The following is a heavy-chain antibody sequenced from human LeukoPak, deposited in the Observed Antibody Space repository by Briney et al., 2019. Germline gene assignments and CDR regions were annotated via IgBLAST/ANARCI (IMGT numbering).Heavy chain of an antibody. Sequence: PSETLSLTCTVSGYSISSGYYWGWIRQPPGKGLEWIGSIYHSGSTYYNPSLKSRVTISVDTSKNQFSLKLSSVTAADTAVYYCAREPYYGSGSYYWGQGTLVTVSS. J-gene: IGHJ4*02. CDR3: AREPYYGSGSYY. CDR1: GYSISSGYY. CDR2: IYHSGST. D-gene: IGHD3-10*01. V-gene: IGHV4-38-2*02.